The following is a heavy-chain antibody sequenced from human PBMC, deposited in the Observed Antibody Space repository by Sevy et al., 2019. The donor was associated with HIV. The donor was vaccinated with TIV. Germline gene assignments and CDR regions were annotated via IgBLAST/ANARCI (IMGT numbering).Heavy chain of an antibody. V-gene: IGHV3-20*04. J-gene: IGHJ5*02. Sequence: GGSLRLSCAASGFTFDDYGMSWVRQAPGKGLEWVSGINWNGGSISYADSVRGRFTISRDNAKNSLYPQMNSLRAEDTAFYYCARSGDDSSGFYYWWFDPWGQGTLVTVSS. CDR2: INWNGGSI. CDR1: GFTFDDYG. D-gene: IGHD3-22*01. CDR3: ARSGDDSSGFYYWWFDP.